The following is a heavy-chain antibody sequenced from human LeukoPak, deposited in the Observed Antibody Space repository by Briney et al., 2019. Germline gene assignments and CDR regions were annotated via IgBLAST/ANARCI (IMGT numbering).Heavy chain of an antibody. J-gene: IGHJ5*02. CDR2: IYPGDSDT. D-gene: IGHD2-15*01. CDR3: ARQLVAATRGRWFDP. Sequence: GESLKISCKGSGYSFTSYWIGWVRQMPGKDLEWMGIIYPGDSDTRYSPSFQGQVTISADKSISTAYLQWSSLKASDTAMYYCARQLVAATRGRWFDPWGQGTLVTVSS. V-gene: IGHV5-51*01. CDR1: GYSFTSYW.